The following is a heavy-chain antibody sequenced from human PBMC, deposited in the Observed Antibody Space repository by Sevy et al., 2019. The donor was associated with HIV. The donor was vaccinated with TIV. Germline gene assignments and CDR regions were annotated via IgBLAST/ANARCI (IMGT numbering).Heavy chain of an antibody. D-gene: IGHD2-15*01. CDR2: IYYNEHT. CDR1: GGSVNSGDYY. J-gene: IGHJ5*02. CDR3: ARSHSPVTSYCWFDP. V-gene: IGHV4-61*08. Sequence: SETLSLTCSVSGGSVNSGDYYWTWIRQPPGKGLECIGYIYYNEHTDYNPSLKSRVTISLDTSNNQFSLKLTSVTTADTAIYYCARSHSPVTSYCWFDPWVQGSLVTVSS.